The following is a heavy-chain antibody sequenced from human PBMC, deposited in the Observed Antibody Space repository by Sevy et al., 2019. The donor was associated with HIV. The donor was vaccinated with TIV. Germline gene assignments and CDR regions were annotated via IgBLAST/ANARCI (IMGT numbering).Heavy chain of an antibody. Sequence: GGSLRLSCAASGFTFSSYAMSWVRQAPGKGLEWVSAISGSGGSTYYADSVKGRFTISRDNSENTLYLQMNSLRAEDTAVYYCAKTGYCSGGCCYSDYWGQGTLVTVSS. CDR3: AKTGYCSGGCCYSDY. CDR1: GFTFSSYA. D-gene: IGHD2-15*01. CDR2: ISGSGGST. V-gene: IGHV3-23*01. J-gene: IGHJ4*02.